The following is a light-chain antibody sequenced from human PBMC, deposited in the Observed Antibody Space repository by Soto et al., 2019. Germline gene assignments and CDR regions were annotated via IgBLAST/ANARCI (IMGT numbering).Light chain of an antibody. CDR3: SSYSSSTSPVV. V-gene: IGLV2-14*01. CDR2: DVS. J-gene: IGLJ3*02. CDR1: SSDVGGYSY. Sequence: QSALTQPASVSGSPGQSITISCTGTSSDVGGYSYVSWYQQHPVKAPKLMIYDVSNRPSGVSNRFSGSKSGNTASLTISGLQAEDEADYYCSSYSSSTSPVVFGGGTKLTVL.